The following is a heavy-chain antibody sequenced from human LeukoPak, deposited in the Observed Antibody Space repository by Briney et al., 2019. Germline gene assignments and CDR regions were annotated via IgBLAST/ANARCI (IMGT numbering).Heavy chain of an antibody. CDR1: GGSFSGYY. CDR2: INHSGST. J-gene: IGHJ5*02. Sequence: SETLSLTCAVYGGSFSGYYWSWIRQPPGKGLEWIGEINHSGSTYYNPSLKSRVTLSVDTSKNQFSLKLNSVTAADTAVHYCAVSAAALFDPWGQGTLVTVSS. CDR3: AVSAAALFDP. V-gene: IGHV4-34*01. D-gene: IGHD6-13*01.